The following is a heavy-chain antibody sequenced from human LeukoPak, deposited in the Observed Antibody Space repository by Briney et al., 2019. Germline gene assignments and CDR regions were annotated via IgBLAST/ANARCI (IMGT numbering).Heavy chain of an antibody. CDR3: ARGRGVPAAISDY. CDR1: GFTFSSYA. D-gene: IGHD2-2*02. CDR2: ISYDGSNK. J-gene: IGHJ4*02. Sequence: GGSLRLSCAASGFTFSSYAMHWVRQAPGKGLEWVAVISYDGSNKYYADSVKGRFTISRDNSKNTLYLQMNSLRVADTAVYYCARGRGVPAAISDYWGEGTLVTVSS. V-gene: IGHV3-30*01.